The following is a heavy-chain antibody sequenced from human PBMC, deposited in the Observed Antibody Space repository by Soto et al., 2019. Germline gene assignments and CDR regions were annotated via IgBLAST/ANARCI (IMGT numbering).Heavy chain of an antibody. V-gene: IGHV1-69*13. D-gene: IGHD2-15*01. Sequence: SVKVSCKASGGTFSSYAISWVRQAPGQGLEWMGGIIPIFGTANYAQKFQGRVTITADESTSTAYMELSSLRSEDTAVYYCASEVVAATQGYCYGMDVWGQGTTVTVSS. J-gene: IGHJ6*02. CDR1: GGTFSSYA. CDR2: IIPIFGTA. CDR3: ASEVVAATQGYCYGMDV.